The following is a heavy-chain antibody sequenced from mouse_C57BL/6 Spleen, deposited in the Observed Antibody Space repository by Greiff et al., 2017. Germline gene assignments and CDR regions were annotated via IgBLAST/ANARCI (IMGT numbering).Heavy chain of an antibody. V-gene: IGHV5-9-1*02. J-gene: IGHJ4*01. D-gene: IGHD3-2*02. CDR2: ISSGGDYI. CDR1: GFTFSSYA. CDR3: TRSDSSGYGYAMDN. Sequence: EVQGVESGEGLVKPGGSLKLSCAASGFTFSSYAMSWVRQTPEKRLEWVAYISSGGDYIYYADTVKGRYTITRDNARNTLYLQMSSLKSEDTAMYYCTRSDSSGYGYAMDNGGQGTSVTVSS.